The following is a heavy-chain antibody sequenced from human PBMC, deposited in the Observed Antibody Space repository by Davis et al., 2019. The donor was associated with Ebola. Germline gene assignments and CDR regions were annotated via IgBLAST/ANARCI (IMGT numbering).Heavy chain of an antibody. J-gene: IGHJ4*02. Sequence: GESLKISCPASGFTFGDYAMSWVRQAPGKGLEWVAVISHDGSNKFYADSVKGRFTVSRDNSKNTLYLQMNSLRAEDTAVYYCARDKGIVGATELFDYWGQGTLVTASS. CDR2: ISHDGSNK. CDR3: ARDKGIVGATELFDY. CDR1: GFTFGDYA. D-gene: IGHD1-26*01. V-gene: IGHV3-30-3*01.